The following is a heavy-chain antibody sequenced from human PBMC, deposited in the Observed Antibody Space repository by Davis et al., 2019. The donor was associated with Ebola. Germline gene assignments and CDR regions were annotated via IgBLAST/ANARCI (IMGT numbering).Heavy chain of an antibody. Sequence: ASVKVSCKASGYTFTSYAMHWVRQAPGQRLEWMGWINAGNGNTKYSQKFQGRVTITRDTSASTAYMELSSLRSEDTAVYYCARLVDTAMVIWFDPWGQGTLVTVSS. CDR2: INAGNGNT. V-gene: IGHV1-3*01. CDR1: GYTFTSYA. CDR3: ARLVDTAMVIWFDP. J-gene: IGHJ5*02. D-gene: IGHD5-18*01.